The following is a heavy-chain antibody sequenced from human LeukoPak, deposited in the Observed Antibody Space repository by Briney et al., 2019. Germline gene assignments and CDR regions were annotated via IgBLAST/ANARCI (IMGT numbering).Heavy chain of an antibody. CDR2: IYYSGST. Sequence: SETLSLTCTVSGGSISSGDYYWSWIRQPPGKGLEWIGYIYYSGSTYYNPSLKSRVTISVDTSKNQFSLKLSSVTAADTAVYYCARRRYCSSTSCYAVNYYFDYWGQGTLVTVSS. CDR1: GGSISSGDYY. D-gene: IGHD2-2*01. CDR3: ARRRYCSSTSCYAVNYYFDY. V-gene: IGHV4-30-4*08. J-gene: IGHJ4*02.